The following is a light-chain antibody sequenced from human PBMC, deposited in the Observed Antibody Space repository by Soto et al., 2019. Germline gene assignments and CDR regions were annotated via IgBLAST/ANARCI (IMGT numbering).Light chain of an antibody. CDR1: QNIRNL. J-gene: IGKJ5*01. CDR2: DAS. CDR3: QQYNNYST. V-gene: IGKV1-5*01. Sequence: DIQLTQSPSTLPAAFGDSVTITCRASQNIRNLLAWYQQKPGKAPKPLIYDASTLKTGVPSRLSGSGSGSEFNFTITGLQPDDSATYFCQQYNNYSTFGQGTRLEIK.